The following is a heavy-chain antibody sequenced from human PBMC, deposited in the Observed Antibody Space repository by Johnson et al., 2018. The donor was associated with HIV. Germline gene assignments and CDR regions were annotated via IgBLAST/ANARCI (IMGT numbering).Heavy chain of an antibody. CDR3: ASWGVGSSWNHDAFDI. V-gene: IGHV3-30-3*01. CDR2: ISYDGSNK. J-gene: IGHJ3*02. Sequence: QVQLVESGGGLVQPGGSLRLSCAASGFTFSSYDMHWVRQATGKGLEWVAVISYDGSNKYYADSVKGRFTISRDNSKNTLYLQMNSLRAEDTAVYYCASWGVGSSWNHDAFDIWGQGTMVTVSS. CDR1: GFTFSSYD. D-gene: IGHD6-13*01.